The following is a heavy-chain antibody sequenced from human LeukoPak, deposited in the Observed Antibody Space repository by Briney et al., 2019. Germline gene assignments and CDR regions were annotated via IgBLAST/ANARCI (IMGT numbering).Heavy chain of an antibody. CDR2: IFSSESSNT. Sequence: PSETLRLACSVSNGSFSTYYWGWIRQPPGKRLEWIGYIFSSESSNTNYNPSLNGRVTISVDTSKNQFSLTLNSVTAADTAVYYCARAGDGYYYDYYMDVWGKGTSVTVSS. CDR3: ARAGDGYYYDYYMDV. V-gene: IGHV4-59*08. D-gene: IGHD5-24*01. J-gene: IGHJ6*03. CDR1: NGSFSTYY.